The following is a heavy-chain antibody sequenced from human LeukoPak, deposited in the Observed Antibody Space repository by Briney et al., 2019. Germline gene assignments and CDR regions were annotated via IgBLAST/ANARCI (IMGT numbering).Heavy chain of an antibody. V-gene: IGHV4-30-4*01. CDR2: INSSGST. J-gene: IGHJ4*02. Sequence: SETLSLTCTVSGVSISSGDYYWSWIRQPPGKGLEWIGYINSSGSTYYNPSLESRVTMSLDTSNNQFSLKLSSVTAADTAVYYCAREGVQLWLRYFDYWGQGTLVTVSS. D-gene: IGHD5-18*01. CDR3: AREGVQLWLRYFDY. CDR1: GVSISSGDYY.